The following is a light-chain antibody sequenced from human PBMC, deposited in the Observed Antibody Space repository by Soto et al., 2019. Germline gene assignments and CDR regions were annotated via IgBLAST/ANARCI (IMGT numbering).Light chain of an antibody. CDR3: XQYGGSPPYT. J-gene: IGKJ2*01. V-gene: IGKV3-20*01. CDR2: GAS. Sequence: EIVLTQSPGTLSLSPGERATLSCRASQSVSSSYLAWYQQKPGQAPRLLIYGASSRATGIPDRFSGSGSGTDFTLTISRLEPEDFAVYXXXQYGGSPPYTFGQGTKLEIK. CDR1: QSVSSSY.